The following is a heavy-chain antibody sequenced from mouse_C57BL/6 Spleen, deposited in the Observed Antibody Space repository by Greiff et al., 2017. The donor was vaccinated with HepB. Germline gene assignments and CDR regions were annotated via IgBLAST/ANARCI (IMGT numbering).Heavy chain of an antibody. CDR2: ISYDGSN. CDR1: GYSITSGYY. J-gene: IGHJ2*01. V-gene: IGHV3-6*01. CDR3: ARGTLFDY. Sequence: EVKLQESGPGLVKPSQSLSLTCSVTGYSITSGYYWNWIRQFPGNKLEWMGYISYDGSNNYNPSLKNRISITRYTSKNQFFLKLNSVTTEDTATYYCARGTLFDYWGQGTTLTVSS.